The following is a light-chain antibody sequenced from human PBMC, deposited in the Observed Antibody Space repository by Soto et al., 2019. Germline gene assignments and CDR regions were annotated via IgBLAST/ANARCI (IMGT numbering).Light chain of an antibody. V-gene: IGLV2-23*01. Sequence: QSALTQPASVSGSPGQSITISCTGTSSDVGSYNLVSWYQQHPGKAPKLMIYEGSKRPSGVSSRFSGSKSGNTASLTISGLQAEDEADYYCSSYAGSGTFYVFGTGTKV. CDR2: EGS. CDR1: SSDVGSYNL. CDR3: SSYAGSGTFYV. J-gene: IGLJ1*01.